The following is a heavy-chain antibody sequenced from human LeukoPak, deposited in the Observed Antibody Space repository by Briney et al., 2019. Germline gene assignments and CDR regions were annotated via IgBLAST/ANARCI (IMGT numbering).Heavy chain of an antibody. CDR3: TTDTWYSAGH. CDR2: IEKDGSEK. Sequence: GGSLRLSCTASGFIFSGSWMAWIRLAPGKGLEWVAIIEKDGSEKYYVDSMKGRFTISRDNAKNSLFLQMNSLRAEDTAIYYCTTDTWYSAGHWGQGTLVTVSS. D-gene: IGHD2-15*01. J-gene: IGHJ4*02. CDR1: GFIFSGSW. V-gene: IGHV3-7*03.